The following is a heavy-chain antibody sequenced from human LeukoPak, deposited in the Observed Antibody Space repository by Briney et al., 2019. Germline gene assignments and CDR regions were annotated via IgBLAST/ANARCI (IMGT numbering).Heavy chain of an antibody. J-gene: IGHJ6*02. CDR1: GGSISSYY. Sequence: SETLSLACTVSGGSISSYYWSWIRQPPGKGLEWIGYIYYSGSTKYNPSLKSRVTISVDASKNQFSLKLGSVTAADTAVYYCARGLAVAGTTAYYYGMDVWGQGTTVTVSS. D-gene: IGHD6-19*01. V-gene: IGHV4-59*01. CDR3: ARGLAVAGTTAYYYGMDV. CDR2: IYYSGST.